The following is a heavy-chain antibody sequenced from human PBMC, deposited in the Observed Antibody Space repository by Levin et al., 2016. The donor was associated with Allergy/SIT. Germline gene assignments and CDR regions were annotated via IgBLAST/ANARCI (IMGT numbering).Heavy chain of an antibody. CDR2: IYSYSSS. CDR1: DFTVTGHY. D-gene: IGHD1-26*01. J-gene: IGHJ2*01. V-gene: IGHV3-53*01. Sequence: GESLKISCAASDFTVTGHYMSWVRQAPGRELEWIAAIYSYSSSYYGDSVKGRFTISRDESKNTLYLQMNSLNAEDTAVYYCARHPPSGYWYFDLWGRGSLVTVSS. CDR3: ARHPPSGYWYFDL.